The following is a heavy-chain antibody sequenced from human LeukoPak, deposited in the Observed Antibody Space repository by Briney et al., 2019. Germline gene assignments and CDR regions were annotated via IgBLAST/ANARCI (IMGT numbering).Heavy chain of an antibody. CDR2: IWYDGSIK. D-gene: IGHD3-22*01. V-gene: IGHV3-30*02. Sequence: GGSLRLSCAASGFTFSSYAMHWVRQAPGKGLEWVAFIWYDGSIKYYADSVKGRFTISRDNSKNTLYLQINSLRAEDTAVYYCAKDPYYYDSSGYPHFDYWGQGTLVTVSS. CDR1: GFTFSSYA. J-gene: IGHJ4*02. CDR3: AKDPYYYDSSGYPHFDY.